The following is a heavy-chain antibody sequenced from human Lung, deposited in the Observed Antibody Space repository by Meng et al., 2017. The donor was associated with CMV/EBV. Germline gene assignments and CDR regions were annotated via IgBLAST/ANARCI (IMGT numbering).Heavy chain of an antibody. CDR1: GFTFSSYA. D-gene: IGHD3-3*01. V-gene: IGHV3-23*01. Sequence: GESLKISCAASGFTFSSYAMSWVRQAPGKGLEWVSAISGSGGSTYYADSVKGRFTISRDNSKNTLYLQMNSLRAEDTAVYYCAKDMGFLEWLGWRNYYYGMDVWGQGTXVTVSS. J-gene: IGHJ6*02. CDR2: ISGSGGST. CDR3: AKDMGFLEWLGWRNYYYGMDV.